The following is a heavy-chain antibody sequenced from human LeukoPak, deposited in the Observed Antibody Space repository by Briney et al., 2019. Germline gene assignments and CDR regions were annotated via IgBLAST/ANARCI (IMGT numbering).Heavy chain of an antibody. CDR2: IYHSGST. D-gene: IGHD5-12*01. CDR1: GYSISSGYY. J-gene: IGHJ3*02. Sequence: PSETLSLTCAVSGYSISSGYYWGWIRQPPGKGLEWIGTIYHSGSTYYNPSLKSRVTISIDTSKNQFSLKLNSVTAADTAVYYCARTVDTVATADAFDIWGQGTMVTVSS. CDR3: ARTVDTVATADAFDI. V-gene: IGHV4-38-2*01.